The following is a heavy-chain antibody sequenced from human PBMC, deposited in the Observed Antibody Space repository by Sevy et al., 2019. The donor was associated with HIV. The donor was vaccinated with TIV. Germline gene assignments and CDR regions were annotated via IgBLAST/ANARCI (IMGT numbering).Heavy chain of an antibody. D-gene: IGHD3-22*01. V-gene: IGHV1-24*01. CDR3: ATTKDYYDSRGYPFDH. J-gene: IGHJ4*02. Sequence: ASVKVSCKVSGYTLTALSMHWVRQAPGKGLEWMGTFDPEDGETRFAQKFQGRVTMTEDTSTDTAYMELSSLRSEETAVYFCATTKDYYDSRGYPFDHWGQGALFTVSS. CDR1: GYTLTALS. CDR2: FDPEDGET.